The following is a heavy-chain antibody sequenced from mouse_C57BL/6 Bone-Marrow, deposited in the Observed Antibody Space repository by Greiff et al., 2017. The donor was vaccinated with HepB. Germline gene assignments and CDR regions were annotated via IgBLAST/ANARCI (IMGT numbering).Heavy chain of an antibody. Sequence: EVMLVESGGGLVQPGGSLKLSCAASGIDFSRYWMSWVRRAPGKGLEWIGEINPDSSTINYAPSLKDKFIISRDNAKNTLYLQMSKVRSEDTALYYCARPYYGSSPSYAMDYWGQGTSVTVSS. V-gene: IGHV4-1*01. CDR2: INPDSSTI. CDR3: ARPYYGSSPSYAMDY. J-gene: IGHJ4*01. D-gene: IGHD1-1*01. CDR1: GIDFSRYW.